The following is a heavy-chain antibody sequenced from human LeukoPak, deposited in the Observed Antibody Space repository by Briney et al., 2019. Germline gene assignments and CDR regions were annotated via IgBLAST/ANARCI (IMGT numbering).Heavy chain of an antibody. V-gene: IGHV3-23*01. CDR3: AKDRDPSSSSWYQTRYYYGMDV. J-gene: IGHJ6*02. Sequence: GGSLRLSCAASGFTFSSNSMNWVRQAPGKGLEWVSAISGSGGSTYYADSVKGRFTIFRDNSKNTLYLQMNSLRAEDTAVYYCAKDRDPSSSSWYQTRYYYGMDVWGQGTPVTVSS. CDR2: ISGSGGST. CDR1: GFTFSSNS. D-gene: IGHD6-13*01.